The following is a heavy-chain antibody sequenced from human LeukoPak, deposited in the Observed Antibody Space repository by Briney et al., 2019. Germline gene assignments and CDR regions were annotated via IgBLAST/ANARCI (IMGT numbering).Heavy chain of an antibody. V-gene: IGHV4-61*02. Sequence: ASQTLSLTCTVSGGSISSGSYYWSWIRQPAGKGLEWIGRIYTSGSTNYNPSLKSRVTTSVDTSKNQFSLKLSSVTAADTAVYYCARARSTSYRTHYYYGMDVWGQGTTVTVSS. D-gene: IGHD2-2*01. J-gene: IGHJ6*02. CDR2: IYTSGST. CDR3: ARARSTSYRTHYYYGMDV. CDR1: GGSISSGSYY.